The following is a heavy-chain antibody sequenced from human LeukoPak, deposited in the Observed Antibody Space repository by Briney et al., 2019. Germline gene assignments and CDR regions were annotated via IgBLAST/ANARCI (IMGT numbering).Heavy chain of an antibody. Sequence: GGSLRLSCAASGFTFSSYAMSWVRQAPGKGLEWVSAISGSGGSTYYADSVKGRFTISRDNSKNTLYLQMNSLRAEDTAVYYCAKDPPRNSYGYDWFGPWGQGTLVTVSS. D-gene: IGHD5-18*01. CDR3: AKDPPRNSYGYDWFGP. V-gene: IGHV3-23*01. CDR2: ISGSGGST. CDR1: GFTFSSYA. J-gene: IGHJ5*02.